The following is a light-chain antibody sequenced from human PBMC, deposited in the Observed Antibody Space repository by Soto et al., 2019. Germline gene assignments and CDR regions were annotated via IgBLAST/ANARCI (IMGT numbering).Light chain of an antibody. CDR3: QQYGSSGT. V-gene: IGKV3-20*01. CDR1: QSISSY. CDR2: GES. J-gene: IGKJ1*01. Sequence: EVVLTQSPETLSLPPGERATLSCRASQSISSYLAWYQQKPGQSPRLLIYGESNRATGIPDKFSGSGSGTDFTLTISRLEPEDFAVYYCQQYGSSGTVGQGTKVDIK.